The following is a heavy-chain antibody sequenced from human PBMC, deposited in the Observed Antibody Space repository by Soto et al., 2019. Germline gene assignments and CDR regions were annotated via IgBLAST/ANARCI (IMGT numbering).Heavy chain of an antibody. CDR3: AKGRGGSGSLTPRVDF. CDR2: ISGGCDTT. V-gene: IGHV3-23*01. Sequence: EVQLLESGGGLVQPGGSLRLSCAASGFTFSNYAMTWVSQAPGKGLEWVSAISGGCDTTSYADSVKGRFTVSRDGSKNTLYLQMSSLRAEDTALYYCAKGRGGSGSLTPRVDFWGHGTLVTVSS. J-gene: IGHJ4*01. CDR1: GFTFSNYA. D-gene: IGHD3-10*01.